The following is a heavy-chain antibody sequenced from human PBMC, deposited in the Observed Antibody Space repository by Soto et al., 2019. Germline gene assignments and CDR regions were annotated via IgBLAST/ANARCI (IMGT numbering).Heavy chain of an antibody. V-gene: IGHV4-38-2*02. CDR1: GYSISSGYY. CDR3: ARDLRHGMDV. J-gene: IGHJ6*02. CDR2: IYHSGST. Sequence: SETLSLTCAVSGYSISSGYYWGWIRQPPGKGLEWIGSIYHSGSTYYNPPLKSRVTISVDTSKNQFSLKLSSVTAADTAVYYCARDLRHGMDVWGQGTTVTVSS.